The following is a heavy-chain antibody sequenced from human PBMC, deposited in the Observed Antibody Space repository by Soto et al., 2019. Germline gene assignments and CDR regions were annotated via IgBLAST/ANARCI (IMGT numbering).Heavy chain of an antibody. D-gene: IGHD3-16*01. V-gene: IGHV4-30-2*01. J-gene: IGHJ5*02. CDR1: GGSISSGNSYS. Sequence: QLQLQESGSGLVKPSQTLSLTCAVSGGSISSGNSYSWSWIRQPLGKGLEWIGSISNTGSTSYNPSLKGRVSMSVDKSKNQFSLKLSSVTAADMAVYFCARAVAPYLGTWFDPWGQGTLVSVSS. CDR2: ISNTGST. CDR3: ARAVAPYLGTWFDP.